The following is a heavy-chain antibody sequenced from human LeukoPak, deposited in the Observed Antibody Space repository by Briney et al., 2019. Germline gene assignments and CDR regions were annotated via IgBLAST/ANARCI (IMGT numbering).Heavy chain of an antibody. Sequence: GGSLRLSCAASGFTVSSNYMSWVRQAPGKGLEWVSVIYSGGSTYYADSVKGRFTISRDNSKNTLYLQMNSLGAEDTAVYYCATSGSYYEGLFDYWGQGTLVTVSS. D-gene: IGHD1-26*01. CDR1: GFTVSSNY. V-gene: IGHV3-66*02. CDR2: IYSGGST. CDR3: ATSGSYYEGLFDY. J-gene: IGHJ4*02.